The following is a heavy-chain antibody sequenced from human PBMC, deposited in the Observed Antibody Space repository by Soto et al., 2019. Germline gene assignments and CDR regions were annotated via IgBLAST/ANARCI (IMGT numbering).Heavy chain of an antibody. CDR3: ARGAGIFGVVAFDS. V-gene: IGHV1-69*01. CDR1: GGTFSGYG. CDR2: VIPILAST. D-gene: IGHD3-3*01. Sequence: QVQLVQSGAEVKKPGSSVKVSCKASGGTFSGYGISWVRQAPGQGLEWMGGVIPILASTYYAQDFQGRITMTADESTSTVYMELRRLRSDDTAVYYCARGAGIFGVVAFDSWGQGTLVTVSS. J-gene: IGHJ4*02.